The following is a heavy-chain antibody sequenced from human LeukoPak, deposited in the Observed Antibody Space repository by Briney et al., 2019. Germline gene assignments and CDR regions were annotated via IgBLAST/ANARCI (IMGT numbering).Heavy chain of an antibody. CDR2: ISDDGRRK. J-gene: IGHJ4*02. CDR3: AKRPSDYGDYVSYFDY. Sequence: GGSLRLSCAASGFSFISYGMHWVRQAPGRGLEWVGVISDDGRRKDYADSVKGRFTISRDNSKDTLYLQMNSLRAEDTAVYYCAKRPSDYGDYVSYFDYWGQGTLVTVSS. D-gene: IGHD4-17*01. V-gene: IGHV3-30*18. CDR1: GFSFISYG.